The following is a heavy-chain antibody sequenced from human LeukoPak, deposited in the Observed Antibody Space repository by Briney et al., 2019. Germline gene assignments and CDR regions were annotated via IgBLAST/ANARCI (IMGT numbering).Heavy chain of an antibody. J-gene: IGHJ4*02. D-gene: IGHD4-17*01. Sequence: GGSLRLSGAASGFTFSSHWMSWFRQAPGKGLEWVANMKQDGSEQYYADSVKGRFTISRDNAQNSLYLQMNSLRVEDTAVYYCARDTDGPDYWGQGTLVTVSS. CDR3: ARDTDGPDY. CDR2: MKQDGSEQ. V-gene: IGHV3-7*01. CDR1: GFTFSSHW.